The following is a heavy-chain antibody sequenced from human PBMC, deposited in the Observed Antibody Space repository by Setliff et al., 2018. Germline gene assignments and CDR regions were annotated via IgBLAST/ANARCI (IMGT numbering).Heavy chain of an antibody. CDR3: ARDLYSSSSGGFYYYYYYMDV. CDR2: IYTSGST. CDR1: GGSISSGSYY. J-gene: IGHJ6*03. D-gene: IGHD6-6*01. V-gene: IGHV4-61*09. Sequence: SETLSLTCTVSGGSISSGSYYWSWIRQPAGKGLEWIGHIYTSGSTNYNPSLKSRVTISVDTSKNQFSLKLSSVIAADTAVYYCARDLYSSSSGGFYYYYYYMDVWGKGTTVTVSS.